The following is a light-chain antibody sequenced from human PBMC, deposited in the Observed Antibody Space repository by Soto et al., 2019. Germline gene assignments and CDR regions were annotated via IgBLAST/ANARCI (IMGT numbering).Light chain of an antibody. CDR3: GSYTSSSTLV. CDR2: EVS. V-gene: IGLV2-14*01. J-gene: IGLJ1*01. Sequence: QSVLTQPASVSGSPGQSITISCTGTSSDVGGYNSVSWYQQHPGKAPKLMNYEVSNRPSGVSNRFSGSKSGNTASLTISGRQAEGEADYYCGSYTSSSTLVFGTGTKLTVL. CDR1: SSDVGGYNS.